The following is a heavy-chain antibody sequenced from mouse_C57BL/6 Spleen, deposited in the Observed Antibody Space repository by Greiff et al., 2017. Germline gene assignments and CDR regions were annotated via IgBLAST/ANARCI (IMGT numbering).Heavy chain of an antibody. CDR1: GYTFTSYW. J-gene: IGHJ2*01. D-gene: IGHD1-1*01. Sequence: VKLQQPGAELVKPGASVKLSCKASGYTFTSYWMHWVKQRPGQGLEWIGMIHPNSGSTNYNEKFKSKATLTVDKSSSTAYMQLSSLTSEDSAVYYCAREGDYYGSSYVDYWGQGTTLTVSS. CDR3: AREGDYYGSSYVDY. CDR2: IHPNSGST. V-gene: IGHV1-64*01.